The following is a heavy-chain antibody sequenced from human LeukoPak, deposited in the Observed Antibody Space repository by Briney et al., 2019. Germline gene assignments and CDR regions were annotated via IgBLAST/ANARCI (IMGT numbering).Heavy chain of an antibody. CDR1: GGTFSSYA. Sequence: GASVKVSCKASGGTFSSYAISWVRQAPGQGLEWKGGIIPIFGTANYAQKFQGRVTITADESTSTAYMELSSLRSEDTAVYYCARSLYDSSGYYPRDYYYGMDVWGQGTTVTVSS. CDR2: IIPIFGTA. J-gene: IGHJ6*02. V-gene: IGHV1-69*13. D-gene: IGHD3-22*01. CDR3: ARSLYDSSGYYPRDYYYGMDV.